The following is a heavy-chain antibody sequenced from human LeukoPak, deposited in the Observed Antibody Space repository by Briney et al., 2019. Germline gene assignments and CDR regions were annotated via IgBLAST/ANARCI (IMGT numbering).Heavy chain of an antibody. Sequence: GASVKVSCKVSGYTLTELSMHWVRQAPGKGLEWMGGFDPEDGETIYAQKFQGRVTMTEDTSTDTAYMELSSLRSEDTAVYYCATAYYYDSSAGFDPWGQGTLVTVSS. CDR2: FDPEDGET. CDR3: ATAYYYDSSAGFDP. V-gene: IGHV1-24*01. J-gene: IGHJ5*02. CDR1: GYTLTELS. D-gene: IGHD3-22*01.